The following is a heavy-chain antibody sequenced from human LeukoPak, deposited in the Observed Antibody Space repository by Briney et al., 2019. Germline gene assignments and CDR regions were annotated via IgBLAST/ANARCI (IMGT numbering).Heavy chain of an antibody. V-gene: IGHV6-1*01. Sequence: SSYAISWVRQAPGQGLEWMGRTYYRSKWYNDYAVSVKSRITINPDTSKNQFSLQLNSVTPEDTAVYYCARDGDPVGFDYWGQGTLVTVSS. D-gene: IGHD3-10*01. CDR3: ARDGDPVGFDY. CDR2: TYYRSKWYN. CDR1: SSYA. J-gene: IGHJ4*02.